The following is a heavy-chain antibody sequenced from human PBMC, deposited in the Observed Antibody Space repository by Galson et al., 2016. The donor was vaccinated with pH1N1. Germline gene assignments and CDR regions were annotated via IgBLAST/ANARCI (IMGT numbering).Heavy chain of an antibody. J-gene: IGHJ5*02. D-gene: IGHD5-18*01. CDR2: ISAGGDDT. CDR3: AKGGVIGPNYNDGEVSS. CDR1: GFSFSSSG. Sequence: SLRLSCAASGFSFSSSGMSWVRQAPGKGLDWVSGISAGGDDTFYAHAVRGRFTISRDNSKKTLYLQMNSLTAVDTAIYYCAKGGVIGPNYNDGEVSSWGQGALVTVSS. V-gene: IGHV3-23*01.